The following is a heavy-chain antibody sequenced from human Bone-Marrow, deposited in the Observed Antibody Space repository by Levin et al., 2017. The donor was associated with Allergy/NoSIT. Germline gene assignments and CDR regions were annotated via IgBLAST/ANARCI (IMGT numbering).Heavy chain of an antibody. Sequence: ASVKVSCRASGYTLTNYYVHWVRQAPGQGLEWMGIMNPAHGATNYAQKFQGRVTMTSDTSSSTVYMELSSLTSEDTAVYYCARATMPAPGAVTYYYGMDVWGQGTTVTVSS. D-gene: IGHD2-2*01. CDR3: ARATMPAPGAVTYYYGMDV. CDR1: GYTLTNYY. J-gene: IGHJ6*02. CDR2: MNPAHGAT. V-gene: IGHV1-46*01.